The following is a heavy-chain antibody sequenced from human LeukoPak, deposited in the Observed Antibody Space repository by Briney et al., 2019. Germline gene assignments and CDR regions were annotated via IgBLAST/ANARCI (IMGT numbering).Heavy chain of an antibody. J-gene: IGHJ5*02. CDR3: ARDGGYENWFDP. Sequence: SETLSLTCTVSGGSISSYYWSWIRQPPGKGLEWIGYIYYSGSTNYIPSLKSRVTISLDTSKNQFSLKLSSVTAADTAVYYCARDGGYENWFDPWGQGTLVTVSS. CDR2: IYYSGST. V-gene: IGHV4-59*12. CDR1: GGSISSYY. D-gene: IGHD6-19*01.